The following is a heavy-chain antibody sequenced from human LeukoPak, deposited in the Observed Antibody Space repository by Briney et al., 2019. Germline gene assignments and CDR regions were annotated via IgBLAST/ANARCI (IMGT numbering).Heavy chain of an antibody. CDR2: IYYSGST. V-gene: IGHV4-61*08. CDR1: GGSISSGGYY. D-gene: IGHD6-13*01. Sequence: PSQTLSLTCTVSGGSISSGGYYWSWIRQPPGKGLEWIGYIYYSGSTNYNPSLKSRVTISVDTSKNQFSLKLSSVTAADTAVYYCARLSSSWYSYFDYWGQGTLVTVSS. CDR3: ARLSSSWYSYFDY. J-gene: IGHJ4*02.